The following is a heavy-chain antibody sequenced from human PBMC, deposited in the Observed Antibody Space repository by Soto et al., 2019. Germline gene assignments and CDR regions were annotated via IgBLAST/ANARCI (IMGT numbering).Heavy chain of an antibody. CDR3: ARKIPYYDFWSGPAAMDV. D-gene: IGHD3-3*01. V-gene: IGHV3-7*01. CDR2: IKQDGSEK. CDR1: GFTFSSYW. Sequence: LRLSCAASGFTFSSYWMSWVRQAPGKGLEWVANIKQDGSEKYYVDSVKGRFTISRDNAKNSLYLQMNSLRAEDTAVYYCARKIPYYDFWSGPAAMDVWGQGTTVTVSS. J-gene: IGHJ6*02.